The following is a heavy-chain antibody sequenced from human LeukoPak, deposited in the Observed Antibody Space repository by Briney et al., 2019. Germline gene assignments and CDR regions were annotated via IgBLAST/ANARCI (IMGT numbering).Heavy chain of an antibody. CDR2: TYYRSKWYN. D-gene: IGHD5-18*01. V-gene: IGHV6-1*01. Sequence: SQTLSLTCAISGDSVSSNSAAWNWIRQSPSRGLEWLGRTYYRSKWYNDYAVSVKSRITINPDTSKNQFSLQLNSVTPEDTAVYYCARDLMGRGYSYGDYYYYYMDVWGKGTTVTVSS. CDR1: GDSVSSNSAA. CDR3: ARDLMGRGYSYGDYYYYYMDV. J-gene: IGHJ6*03.